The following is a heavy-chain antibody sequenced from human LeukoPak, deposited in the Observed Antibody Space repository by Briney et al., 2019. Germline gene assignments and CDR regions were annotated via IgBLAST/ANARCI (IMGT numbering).Heavy chain of an antibody. CDR3: ARGLGGYDFGLDY. D-gene: IGHD5-12*01. Sequence: PGGSLRLSCAASGFTVSSNYMSWVRQAPGKGLEWVSVIYSGGSTYYADSVKGRFTISRDNSKNTLYLQMNGLRAEDTAVYYCARGLGGYDFGLDYWGQGTLVTVSS. J-gene: IGHJ4*02. CDR1: GFTVSSNY. CDR2: IYSGGST. V-gene: IGHV3-66*02.